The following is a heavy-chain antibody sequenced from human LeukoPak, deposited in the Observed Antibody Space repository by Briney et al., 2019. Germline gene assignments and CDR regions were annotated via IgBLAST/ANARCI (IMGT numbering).Heavy chain of an antibody. Sequence: ASVKVSCKASGGTFSSYAISWVRQAPGQGLEWMGGIIPIFGTANYAQKFQGRVTITADESTSTAYMELSSLRSEDTAVYYCAVQLELRDPDAFDIWGQGTMVTVSS. CDR2: IIPIFGTA. CDR3: AVQLELRDPDAFDI. J-gene: IGHJ3*02. V-gene: IGHV1-69*13. D-gene: IGHD1-7*01. CDR1: GGTFSSYA.